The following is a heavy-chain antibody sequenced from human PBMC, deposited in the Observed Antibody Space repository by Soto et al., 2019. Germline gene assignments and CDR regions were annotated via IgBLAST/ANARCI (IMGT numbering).Heavy chain of an antibody. Sequence: GGSLRLSCAASGFTFSSYAMSWVRQAPGKGLEWVSAISGSGGSTYYADSVKGRFTISRDNSKNTLYLQMNSLRAEDTAVYYCAKDLFSAHGYSYARRDYYYYYYMDVWGKGTTVTVSS. CDR3: AKDLFSAHGYSYARRDYYYYYYMDV. CDR1: GFTFSSYA. CDR2: ISGSGGST. J-gene: IGHJ6*03. V-gene: IGHV3-23*01. D-gene: IGHD5-18*01.